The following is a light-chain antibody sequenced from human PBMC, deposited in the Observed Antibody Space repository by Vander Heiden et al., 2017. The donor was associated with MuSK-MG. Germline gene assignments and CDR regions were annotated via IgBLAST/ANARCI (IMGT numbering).Light chain of an antibody. Sequence: DIVMTQSPDSLAVALGERATINCKSSQTVLYGSPRKNYLAWYQQKPGQPPKRLIVWASSRAYGVPDGFSGSGSGSHFTLTINNPQAEDGAADYGQQHWLPWTFGQGTKVEI. CDR3: QQHWLPWT. J-gene: IGKJ1*01. V-gene: IGKV4-1*01. CDR2: WAS. CDR1: QTVLYGSPRKNY.